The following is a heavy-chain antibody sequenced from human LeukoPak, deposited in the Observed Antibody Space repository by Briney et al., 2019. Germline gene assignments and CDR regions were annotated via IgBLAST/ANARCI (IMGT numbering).Heavy chain of an antibody. CDR1: GYTFTSYY. J-gene: IGHJ4*02. D-gene: IGHD6-6*01. Sequence: VSVKVSCKASGYTFTSYYMHWVRQAPGQGLEWMGIINPSGGSTSYAQKFQGRVTMTRDTSTSTVYMELSSLRSEDTAVYYCARVWEYSSSWGELLFDYWGQGTLVTVSS. CDR2: INPSGGST. V-gene: IGHV1-46*01. CDR3: ARVWEYSSSWGELLFDY.